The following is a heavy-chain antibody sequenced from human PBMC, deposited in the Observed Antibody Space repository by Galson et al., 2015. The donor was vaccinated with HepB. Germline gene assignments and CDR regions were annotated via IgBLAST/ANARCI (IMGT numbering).Heavy chain of an antibody. CDR1: GFTVSTNY. CDR2: ISGDGST. V-gene: IGHV3-53*01. J-gene: IGHJ4*02. CDR3: ARDQNY. Sequence: SLRLSCAASGFTVSTNYMSWVRQAPGNGLEWVSVISGDGSTDYADSVKGRFTISRENPKNTLYLQMNSLRAEDTAVYYCARDQNYWGQGTLVTVSS.